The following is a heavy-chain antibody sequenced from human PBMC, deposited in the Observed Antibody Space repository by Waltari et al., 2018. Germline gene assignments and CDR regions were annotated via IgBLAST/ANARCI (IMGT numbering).Heavy chain of an antibody. J-gene: IGHJ4*02. Sequence: EVKLVQSGAEVKTPGATVKISCKVSGYTFTDYYIHWFQQAPEKGLEWMVLVDPEDVETIYAEKFQGRVTITADTSTDTAYMELSSLRSEDTAVYYCATEPVRTIAAADYWGQGTLVTVSS. CDR1: GYTFTDYY. CDR2: VDPEDVET. D-gene: IGHD6-13*01. CDR3: ATEPVRTIAAADY. V-gene: IGHV1-69-2*01.